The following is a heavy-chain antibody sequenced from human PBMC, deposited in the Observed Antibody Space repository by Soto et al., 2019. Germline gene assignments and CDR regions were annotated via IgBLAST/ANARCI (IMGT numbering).Heavy chain of an antibody. J-gene: IGHJ4*02. CDR1: GFTFSHYG. Sequence: GGSLRLSCSASGFTFSHYGMHWVRQAPGKGLEWVAIIWRDGSKEYYADSVKGRFTISRDNSKNALYLQMSSLRAEDTAEYYCTRDGVATTAFFGYFDFWGQGALVNVSS. D-gene: IGHD3-3*02. CDR2: IWRDGSKE. CDR3: TRDGVATTAFFGYFDF. V-gene: IGHV3-33*01.